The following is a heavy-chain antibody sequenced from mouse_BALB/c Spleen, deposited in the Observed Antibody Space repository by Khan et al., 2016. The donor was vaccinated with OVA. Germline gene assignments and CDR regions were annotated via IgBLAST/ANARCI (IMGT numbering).Heavy chain of an antibody. CDR2: ISYSGST. D-gene: IGHD3-3*01. CDR1: GYSITSDYA. J-gene: IGHJ3*01. Sequence: EVQLQESGPGLVKPSQSLSLTCTVTGYSITSDYAWNWIRQFPGNKLEWMGYISYSGSTSYTPSPKSRISIHRDPSKHQFFLQLTSGTTEDTATYYCTGGRTYWGQGTLVTVST. CDR3: TGGRTY. V-gene: IGHV3-2*02.